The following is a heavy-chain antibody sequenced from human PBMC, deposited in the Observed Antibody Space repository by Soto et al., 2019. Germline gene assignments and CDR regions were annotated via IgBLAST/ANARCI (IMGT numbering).Heavy chain of an antibody. V-gene: IGHV1-69*12. Sequence: QVQLVQSGAEVKKPGSSVRVSCKASGGTFSSFAVSWVRQAPGQGLDWMGGLMSIFSTTTYAQKFQGRVTITVDEATSAAYMELSSLRSEDTAVNYCARSPPGYCSGGTCYYFDSWGQGTLVTVSS. CDR3: ARSPPGYCSGGTCYYFDS. CDR1: GGTFSSFA. J-gene: IGHJ4*02. CDR2: LMSIFSTT. D-gene: IGHD2-15*01.